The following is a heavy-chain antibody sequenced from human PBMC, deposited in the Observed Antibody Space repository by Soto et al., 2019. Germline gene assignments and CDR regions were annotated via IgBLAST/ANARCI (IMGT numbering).Heavy chain of an antibody. Sequence: QVQVVESGGDVVQPGRSLRLTCAASGFTFSSYGMHWVRQAPGKGLEWVAVGSHDGSREYYSDSVKGRFFISRDNSKRVVHLEMNRLRPDDTALYWCARDLGTYSGGVGGTYPDYWGQGTWVTVSS. J-gene: IGHJ4*02. CDR1: GFTFSSYG. CDR2: GSHDGSRE. D-gene: IGHD1-26*01. CDR3: ARDLGTYSGGVGGTYPDY. V-gene: IGHV3-30*03.